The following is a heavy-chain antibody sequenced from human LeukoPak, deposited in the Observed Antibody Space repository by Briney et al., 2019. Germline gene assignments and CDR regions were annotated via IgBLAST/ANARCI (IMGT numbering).Heavy chain of an antibody. J-gene: IGHJ3*02. CDR3: AKVYCSGGSCYSHGAFDI. V-gene: IGHV3-23*01. CDR1: GFTFGSYA. Sequence: GGSLRLSCAASGFTFGSYAMSWVRQAPGKGLEWVSGICGSGGSTYYAGSVNGRFTISRDNFKNTLYLQMNSVRAEDTAVYYCAKVYCSGGSCYSHGAFDIWGQGTMVTVSS. D-gene: IGHD2-15*01. CDR2: ICGSGGST.